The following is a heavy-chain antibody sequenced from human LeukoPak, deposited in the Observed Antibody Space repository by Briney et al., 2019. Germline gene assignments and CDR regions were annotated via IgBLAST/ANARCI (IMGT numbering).Heavy chain of an antibody. CDR3: ARALTTLTYEGY. V-gene: IGHV3-21*01. CDR2: ISGSNSYI. D-gene: IGHD1-1*01. J-gene: IGHJ4*02. CDR1: GFTFSSYT. Sequence: GGSLRLSCAASGFTFSSYTMHWIRQAPGKGLEWVSSISGSNSYIFYADSVKGRFTVSGDNAKDSLYLQMNSLRAEDTAVYYCARALTTLTYEGYWGQGTLVTVSS.